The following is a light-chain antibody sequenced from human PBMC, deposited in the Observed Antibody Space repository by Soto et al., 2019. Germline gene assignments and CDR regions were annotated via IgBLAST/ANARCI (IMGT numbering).Light chain of an antibody. J-gene: IGKJ1*01. Sequence: EIVMTQSPATLSVSPGEGDTLSCRASQSVSSNLAWYQQKPGQAPRLLIYGASTRATGIPARFSGSGSGTEFTLTISSLQSEDFAVYYCQQYTLFGQGTKVDIK. CDR3: QQYTL. V-gene: IGKV3-15*01. CDR2: GAS. CDR1: QSVSSN.